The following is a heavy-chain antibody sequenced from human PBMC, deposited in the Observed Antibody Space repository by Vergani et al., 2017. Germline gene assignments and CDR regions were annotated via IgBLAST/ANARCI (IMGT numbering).Heavy chain of an antibody. V-gene: IGHV3-23*01. D-gene: IGHD5-24*01. CDR2: ISGSGGST. Sequence: EVQLLESGGDLVQPGGSLRLSCAASGFTFNHYAMNWVRQAPGKGLEWVSGISGSGGSTYYAGSVKGRFTISRDSSKNTLYLQMNSLRVEDTAVYYCGRGSDNYNWGQGTLVTVSS. J-gene: IGHJ4*02. CDR3: GRGSDNYN. CDR1: GFTFNHYA.